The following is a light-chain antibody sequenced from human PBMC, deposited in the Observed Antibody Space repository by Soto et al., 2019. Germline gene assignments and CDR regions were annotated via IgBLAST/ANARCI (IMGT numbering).Light chain of an antibody. V-gene: IGLV2-14*01. Sequence: QSALTQPASVSGSPGQSITISCTGTSSDVGASNFVSWYQQFPGKAPKLMIYEVSNRPSGVSDRFSGSKSGNTASLIISGLQAEDEADYYCSSQTGSATMVFGGGTKVTVL. CDR1: SSDVGASNF. CDR2: EVS. J-gene: IGLJ2*01. CDR3: SSQTGSATMV.